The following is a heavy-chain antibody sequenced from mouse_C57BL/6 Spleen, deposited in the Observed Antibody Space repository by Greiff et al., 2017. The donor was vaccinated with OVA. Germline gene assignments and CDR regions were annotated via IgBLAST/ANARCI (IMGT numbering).Heavy chain of an antibody. V-gene: IGHV1-69*01. CDR2: IDPSDSYT. D-gene: IGHD3-1*01. Sequence: QVQLKQPGAELVMPGASVKLSCKASGYTFTSYWMHWVKQRPGQGLEWIGEIDPSDSYTKYHQKFKGKSTLTVDKSSSTAYMQHSSLTSEDAAVYYCARRGYYYAMDYWGQGTSVTVSS. CDR3: ARRGYYYAMDY. J-gene: IGHJ4*01. CDR1: GYTFTSYW.